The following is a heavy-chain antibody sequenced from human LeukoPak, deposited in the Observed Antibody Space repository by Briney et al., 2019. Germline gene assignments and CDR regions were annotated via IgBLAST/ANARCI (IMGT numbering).Heavy chain of an antibody. J-gene: IGHJ6*02. CDR1: GGSISSGGYY. CDR3: ARGREYCSGGSCYSDYYCYYGMDV. D-gene: IGHD2-15*01. V-gene: IGHV4-31*03. CDR2: IYYSGST. Sequence: PSQTLSLTCTVSGGSISSGGYYWSWIRQHPGKGLEWIGYIYYSGSTYYNPSLKSRVTISVDTSKNQFSLKLSSVTAADTAVYYCARGREYCSGGSCYSDYYCYYGMDVWGQGTTVTVSS.